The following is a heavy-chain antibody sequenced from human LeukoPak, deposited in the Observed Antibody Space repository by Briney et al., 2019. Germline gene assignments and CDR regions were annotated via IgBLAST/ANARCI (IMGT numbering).Heavy chain of an antibody. CDR3: ARSGILIGGVIVDAFDI. J-gene: IGHJ3*02. D-gene: IGHD3-16*02. V-gene: IGHV4-4*07. Sequence: SETLSLTCTVSGGTISTYYWTWIRHPAGKGLEWIGRFYNSRTNAYNPSLTSRVAMSVDPSKSQCSLKLSSVTAADTAVYYCARSGILIGGVIVDAFDIGSQGSVVTVSS. CDR1: GGTISTYY. CDR2: FYNSRTN.